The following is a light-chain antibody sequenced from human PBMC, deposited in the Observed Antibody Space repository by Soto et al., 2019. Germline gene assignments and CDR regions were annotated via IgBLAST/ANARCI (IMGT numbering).Light chain of an antibody. Sequence: ENVLTQSPGTLSLSPGERATLSCRASQSVGSAWLAWYQQKPGQAPRLLLYSTSTRATGIPDRFSGSGSGTDFTLTISRLEPEDFAVYYCQQYGSPLWTF. J-gene: IGKJ1*01. CDR3: QQYGSPLWT. CDR1: QSVGSAW. CDR2: STS. V-gene: IGKV3-20*01.